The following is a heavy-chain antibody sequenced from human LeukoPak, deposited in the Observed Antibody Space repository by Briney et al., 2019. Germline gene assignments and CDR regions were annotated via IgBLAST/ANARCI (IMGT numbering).Heavy chain of an antibody. J-gene: IGHJ6*03. D-gene: IGHD3-10*01. CDR2: VNHSGNT. V-gene: IGHV4-34*01. CDR3: ASKGPMVRPMGV. Sequence: SETLSLTCADHGGSFTTYYWSWLRQPPGKGLEWIGEVNHSGNTYHNPSLKSRVSMSVDTSKNQFSLRLSSVTAADTAVYYCASKGPMVRPMGVWGTGTTVTVSS. CDR1: GGSFTTYY.